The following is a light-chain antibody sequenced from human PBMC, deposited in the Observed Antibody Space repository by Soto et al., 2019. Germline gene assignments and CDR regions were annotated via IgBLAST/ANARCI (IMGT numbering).Light chain of an antibody. CDR1: SSDVGSYNY. CDR2: EVS. Sequence: QSALTQPPSASGSPGQSVTIPCTGTSSDVGSYNYVSWYQQNPGKAPKLIIYEVSKRPPGVSDRFSGSKSGNTASLSVSGLQAEDDGDYYCSSYAGSNLYVFGTGTKLTVL. V-gene: IGLV2-8*01. CDR3: SSYAGSNLYV. J-gene: IGLJ1*01.